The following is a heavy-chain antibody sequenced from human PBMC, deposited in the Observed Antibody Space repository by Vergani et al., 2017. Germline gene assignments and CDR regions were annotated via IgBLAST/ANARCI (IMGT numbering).Heavy chain of an antibody. CDR2: IYYSGST. J-gene: IGHJ3*02. CDR1: GGSISSGGYY. CDR3: ARDRDSSGSDAFDI. Sequence: QVQLQESGPGLVKPSQTLSLTCTVSGGSISSGGYYWNWIRQHPGKGLEWIGYIYYSGSTYYNPSLKSRVTISVDTSKNQFSLKLSSVTAADTAVYYCARDRDSSGSDAFDIWGQGTMVTVSS. D-gene: IGHD3-22*01. V-gene: IGHV4-31*03.